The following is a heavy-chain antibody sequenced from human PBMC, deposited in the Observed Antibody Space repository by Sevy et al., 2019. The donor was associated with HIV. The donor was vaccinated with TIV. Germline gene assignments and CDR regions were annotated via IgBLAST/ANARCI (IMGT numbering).Heavy chain of an antibody. V-gene: IGHV3-33*01. J-gene: IGHJ6*02. CDR1: GFTFSNYG. CDR2: IWYDGNNK. Sequence: GGSLRLSCAASGFTFSNYGMHWVRQAPGKGLEWVAVIWYDGNNKYYEDSVKGRFTISRDNAKNSLYLQMNSLRAEDTAVYYCARDRYCSSTSCYSDWYYYYYYGMDVWGQGTTVTVSS. D-gene: IGHD2-2*01. CDR3: ARDRYCSSTSCYSDWYYYYYYGMDV.